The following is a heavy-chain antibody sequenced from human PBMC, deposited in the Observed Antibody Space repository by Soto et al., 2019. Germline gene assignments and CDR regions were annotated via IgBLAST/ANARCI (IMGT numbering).Heavy chain of an antibody. CDR1: GASISSRGYY. CDR2: IDYIGNT. J-gene: IGHJ4*02. CDR3: VRGGLRYQQSSYYFDV. Sequence: QLQLQEPGPGLGSPWGTLSLTCTVSGASISSRGYYCGRIRPAPRQGLDWIGSIDYIGNTYYNPSLKSRVTVSVDTSKNQISLQLNSVTAADTAVHYCVRGGLRYQQSSYYFDVWGQGTLVTVSS. V-gene: IGHV4-39*01. D-gene: IGHD3-16*01.